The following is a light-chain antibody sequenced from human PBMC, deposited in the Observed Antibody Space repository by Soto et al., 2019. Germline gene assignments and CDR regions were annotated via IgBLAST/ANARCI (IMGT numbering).Light chain of an antibody. J-gene: IGLJ2*01. CDR3: SSYTSSSTVV. CDR1: SSDVGGYNY. V-gene: IGLV2-14*01. CDR2: EVS. Sequence: QSALTQPASVSGSPGQSNTISCTGTSSDVGGYNYVSWYQQHPGKAPKLMIYEVSNRPSGVSNRFSGSKSGNTASLTISVIQAEDEADYYFSSYTSSSTVVFGGGTKLTVL.